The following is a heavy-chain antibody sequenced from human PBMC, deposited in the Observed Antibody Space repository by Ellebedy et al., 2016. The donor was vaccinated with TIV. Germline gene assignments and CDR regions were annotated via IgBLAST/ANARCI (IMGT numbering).Heavy chain of an antibody. V-gene: IGHV3-21*01. CDR2: ISGSSDYI. CDR1: GFTFSSYN. CDR3: ARNPGESSGYHRKFDY. D-gene: IGHD3-22*01. Sequence: GESLKISCAASGFTFSSYNMNWVRQAPGKGLEWASSISGSSDYIYYADSVKGRFTISRDNAKKSLYLQMNSLRAEDTAVYYCARNPGESSGYHRKFDYWGQGTLVTVSS. J-gene: IGHJ4*02.